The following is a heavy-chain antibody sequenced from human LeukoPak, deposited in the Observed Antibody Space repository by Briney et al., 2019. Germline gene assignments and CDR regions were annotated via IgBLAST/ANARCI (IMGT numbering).Heavy chain of an antibody. CDR1: GFTFSSYW. V-gene: IGHV3-7*01. J-gene: IGHJ6*03. D-gene: IGHD6-19*01. CDR3: ALAGTNYYYYMDV. Sequence: PGGSLRLSCAASGFTFSSYWMSWVRQAPGKGLEWVANIKQDGSEKYYVDSVKGRFTISRDNAKNSLYLQMNSLRAADTAVYYCALAGTNYYYYMDVWGKGTTVTVSS. CDR2: IKQDGSEK.